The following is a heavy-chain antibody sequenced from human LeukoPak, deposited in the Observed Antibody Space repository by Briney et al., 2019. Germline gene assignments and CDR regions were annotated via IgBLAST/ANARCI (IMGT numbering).Heavy chain of an antibody. Sequence: GGSLRLSCAASGFTVSSNYMSWVRQAPGKGLEWVSFIYSGGSTYYADSVEGRFTISSDNSKNTLYLQMNSLRAEDTAVYYCAKERSGYCSGGTCFSVWFDPWGQGTLVTVSS. V-gene: IGHV3-53*01. J-gene: IGHJ5*02. D-gene: IGHD2-15*01. CDR3: AKERSGYCSGGTCFSVWFDP. CDR2: IYSGGST. CDR1: GFTVSSNY.